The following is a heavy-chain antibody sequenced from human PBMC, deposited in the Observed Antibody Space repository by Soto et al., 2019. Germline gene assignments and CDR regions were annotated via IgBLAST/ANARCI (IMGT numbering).Heavy chain of an antibody. CDR1: GDSVSNDNYY. CDR2: VDYSGTT. Sequence: SETLSLTCAVSGDSVSNDNYYWSCIRQPPGTGLEGIGYVDYSGTTNYNSFLKSRLTSTVDISKNQLSLKLASVTAADTAVYFCSRSQRGITAFTFDYWGQGALVTVSS. CDR3: SRSQRGITAFTFDY. D-gene: IGHD3-16*01. J-gene: IGHJ4*02. V-gene: IGHV4-61*01.